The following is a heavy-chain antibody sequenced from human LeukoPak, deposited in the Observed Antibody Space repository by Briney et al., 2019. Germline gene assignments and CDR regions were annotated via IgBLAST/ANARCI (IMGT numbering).Heavy chain of an antibody. D-gene: IGHD6-19*01. CDR2: IYYSGST. V-gene: IGHV4-59*01. CDR3: AREAVAAPGAFDI. CDR1: GGSISSYY. J-gene: IGHJ3*02. Sequence: SETLSLTCTVSGGSISSYYWSWIRQPPGKGLKWIGYIYYSGSTNYNPSLKSRVTISVDTSKNQFSLKLSSVTAADTAVYYCAREAVAAPGAFDIWGQGTMVTVSS.